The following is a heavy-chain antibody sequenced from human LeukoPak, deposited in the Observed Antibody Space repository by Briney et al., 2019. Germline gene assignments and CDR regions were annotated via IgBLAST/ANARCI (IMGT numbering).Heavy chain of an antibody. V-gene: IGHV4-38-2*01. D-gene: IGHD2-2*01. CDR2: NYHSGST. CDR3: ARLYLRDHCSSTSCYGLYFDY. Sequence: SETLSLTCAVSGYSITSGYYWGWIRQPPGKGLEWIGSNYHSGSTYYNPSLKTRVTISVDTSKNQFSLKLSSVTAADTAVYYCARLYLRDHCSSTSCYGLYFDYWGQGTLVTVSS. CDR1: GYSITSGYY. J-gene: IGHJ4*02.